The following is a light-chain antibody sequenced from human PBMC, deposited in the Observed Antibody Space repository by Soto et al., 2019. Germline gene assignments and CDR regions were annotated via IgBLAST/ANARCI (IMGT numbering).Light chain of an antibody. CDR2: DIN. J-gene: IGLJ3*02. CDR3: CSYAGDYTVV. CDR1: RSDVGAYNY. Sequence: QSALTQPRSVSGSPGQSVTISCTGTRSDVGAYNYVSWYQQHPGTAPKLMLYDINKRPSGVPDRFSGSKSGNTASLTISGLQAEDEADYYCCSYAGDYTVVFGGGTQLTVL. V-gene: IGLV2-11*01.